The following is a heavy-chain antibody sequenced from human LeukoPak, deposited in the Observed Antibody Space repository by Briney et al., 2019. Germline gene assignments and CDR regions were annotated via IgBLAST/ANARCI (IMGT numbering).Heavy chain of an antibody. J-gene: IGHJ3*02. Sequence: GGSLRLSCAASGFTFRSYWMHWVRQAPGKGLVWVSRINSEGTTTNYADSVKGRFSISRLNAKETLYLQMNSLRVEDTAVYYCARGTDDIDIWGQGTFVTVSS. D-gene: IGHD3-9*01. CDR3: ARGTDDIDI. V-gene: IGHV3-74*01. CDR2: INSEGTTT. CDR1: GFTFRSYW.